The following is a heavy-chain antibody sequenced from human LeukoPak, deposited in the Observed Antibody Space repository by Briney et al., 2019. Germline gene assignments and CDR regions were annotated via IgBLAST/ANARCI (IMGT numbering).Heavy chain of an antibody. CDR1: GGSISSGNKY. V-gene: IGHV4-61*02. D-gene: IGHD2-15*01. J-gene: IGHJ5*02. Sequence: SETLSLTCTVSGGSISSGNKYWSWIRQPAGKGLEWIARFHTSGSTNYNPSLKSRVTISVDTSKNQFSLKLYSVTAADTAVYFCARVDGSCSGGSCPSGNWFDPWGQGTLVTVSS. CDR3: ARVDGSCSGGSCPSGNWFDP. CDR2: FHTSGST.